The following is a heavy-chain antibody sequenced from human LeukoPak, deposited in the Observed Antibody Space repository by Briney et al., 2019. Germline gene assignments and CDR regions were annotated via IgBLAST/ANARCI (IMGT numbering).Heavy chain of an antibody. Sequence: PGGSLRLSCAASGFTFSSYAMSWVRQAPGKGLERVSAISGSGGNTYYADSVKGRFTISRDNSKNTLYLQMNSLRAEDTAIYYCAKGNYGYYFDYWGQGTLVTVSS. CDR1: GFTFSSYA. V-gene: IGHV3-23*01. J-gene: IGHJ4*02. CDR3: AKGNYGYYFDY. D-gene: IGHD4-11*01. CDR2: ISGSGGNT.